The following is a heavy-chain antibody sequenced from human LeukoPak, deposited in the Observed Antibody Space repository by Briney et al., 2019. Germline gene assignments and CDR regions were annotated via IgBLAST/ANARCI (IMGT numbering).Heavy chain of an antibody. D-gene: IGHD2-15*01. CDR2: ISAYNGNT. CDR3: AREKISGLPDY. Sequence: ASVKVSCKASGYTFTSYGISWARQAPGQGLEWMGWISAYNGNTNYAQKLQGRITMTTDTSTSTAYMELRSLRSDDTAVYYCAREKISGLPDYWGQGTLVTVSS. CDR1: GYTFTSYG. V-gene: IGHV1-18*01. J-gene: IGHJ4*02.